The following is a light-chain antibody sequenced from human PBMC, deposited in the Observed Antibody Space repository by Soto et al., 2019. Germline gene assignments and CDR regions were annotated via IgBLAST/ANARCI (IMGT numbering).Light chain of an antibody. CDR3: QQYQNWPLIT. Sequence: EIVMTQSPGTLSVSPGERVIFSCRASQSVSSNLAWYQQKRGQTPRLLIYGASTRATGIPDRFSGSGSGTEFTPTISILQSEDFADYYCQQYQNWPLITFGQGTRLEI. CDR2: GAS. V-gene: IGKV3-15*01. J-gene: IGKJ5*01. CDR1: QSVSSN.